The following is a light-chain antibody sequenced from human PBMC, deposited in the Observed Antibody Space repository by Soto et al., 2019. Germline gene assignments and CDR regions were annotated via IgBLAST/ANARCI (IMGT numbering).Light chain of an antibody. J-gene: IGLJ1*01. CDR1: SSDVGGFEY. V-gene: IGLV2-14*01. CDR2: DVT. CDR3: GSITRSSTSV. Sequence: LSQPASVSGSPGQSITISCTGTSSDVGGFEYVSWYQHQPGKAPKLIIYDVTKRPSGVSNRFSGSKSGNTASLTISGIQAEDEGDYYCGSITRSSTSVFGTGTKVTVL.